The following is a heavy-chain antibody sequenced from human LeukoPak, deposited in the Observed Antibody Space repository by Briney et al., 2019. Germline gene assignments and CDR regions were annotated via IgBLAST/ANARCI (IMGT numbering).Heavy chain of an antibody. D-gene: IGHD6-13*01. CDR3: ARGQPAAGRRTGWCYDP. Sequence: SETLSLTRAVYGGSFSGYDWSWIRQPPGKGLEWIGEFNDSGSTNYNPSLKSRVTISVDTSKNQFSLKLSSVPAADTAVYYSARGQPAAGRRTGWCYDPWGQGTLVTVYS. CDR1: GGSFSGYD. CDR2: FNDSGST. V-gene: IGHV4-34*01. J-gene: IGHJ5*02.